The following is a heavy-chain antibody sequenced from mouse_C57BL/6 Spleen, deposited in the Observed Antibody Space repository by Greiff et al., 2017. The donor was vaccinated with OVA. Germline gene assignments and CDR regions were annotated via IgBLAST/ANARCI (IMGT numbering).Heavy chain of an antibody. CDR1: GYSITSGYY. V-gene: IGHV3-6*01. Sequence: EVKLVESGPGLVKPSQSLSLTCSVPGYSITSGYYWNWIRQFPGNKLEWMGYISYDGSNNYNPSLKNRISITRDTSKNQFFLKLNSVTTEDTATYYCAREEFSYYFDYWGQGTTLTVSS. CDR2: ISYDGSN. J-gene: IGHJ2*01. CDR3: AREEFSYYFDY.